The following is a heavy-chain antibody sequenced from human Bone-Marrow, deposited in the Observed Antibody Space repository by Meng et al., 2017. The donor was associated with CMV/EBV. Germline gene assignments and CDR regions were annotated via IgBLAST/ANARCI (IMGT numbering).Heavy chain of an antibody. Sequence: GESLKISCAASGFTFSSYAMHWVRQAPGKGLEWVAVISYDGSNKYYADSVKGRFTISRDNSKNTLYLQMNSLRAEDTAVYHCARGYRGYGTGWGQGTLVTVSS. D-gene: IGHD3-10*01. J-gene: IGHJ4*02. V-gene: IGHV3-30*04. CDR3: ARGYRGYGTG. CDR2: ISYDGSNK. CDR1: GFTFSSYA.